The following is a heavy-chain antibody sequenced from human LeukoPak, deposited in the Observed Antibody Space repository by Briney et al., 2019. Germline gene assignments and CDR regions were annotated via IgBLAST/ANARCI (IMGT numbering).Heavy chain of an antibody. J-gene: IGHJ4*02. D-gene: IGHD3-22*01. CDR1: GVSISSHY. CDR2: IYYSGST. CDR3: ARTTYYYYDSSGYFDY. V-gene: IGHV4-59*11. Sequence: SETLSLTCTVSGVSISSHYWSWLRQPPGKGLEWIGYIYYSGSTNYNPSLKSRVTISVDTSKNQFSLKLSSVTAADTAVYYCARTTYYYYDSSGYFDYWGQGTLVTVSS.